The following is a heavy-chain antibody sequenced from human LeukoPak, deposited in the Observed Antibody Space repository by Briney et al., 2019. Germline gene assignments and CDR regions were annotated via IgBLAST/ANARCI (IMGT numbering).Heavy chain of an antibody. V-gene: IGHV3-23*01. J-gene: IGHJ4*02. CDR1: GFTFSSYV. D-gene: IGHD2-15*01. Sequence: GGSLRLSCAASGFTFSSYVMSWVRQAPGKGLEWVSTISGSGGGTYYADSVKGRFTISRDNSKNTLYFQMNSLRAEDTAVYYCARVAAATTTFDYWGQGTLVTVSS. CDR2: ISGSGGGT. CDR3: ARVAAATTTFDY.